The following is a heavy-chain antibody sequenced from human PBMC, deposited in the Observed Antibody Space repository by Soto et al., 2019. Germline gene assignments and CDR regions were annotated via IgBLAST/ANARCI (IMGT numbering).Heavy chain of an antibody. CDR1: GFTFDDYA. CDR2: ISWNSGSI. CDR3: AKDAKSLYCSSTSCYDYYYMDV. V-gene: IGHV3-9*01. Sequence: GGSLRLSCAASGFTFDDYAMHWVRQAPGKGLEWVSGISWNSGSIGYADSVKGRFTISRDNAKNSLYLQMNSLRAEDTALYYCAKDAKSLYCSSTSCYDYYYMDVWGKGTTVTVSS. J-gene: IGHJ6*03. D-gene: IGHD2-2*01.